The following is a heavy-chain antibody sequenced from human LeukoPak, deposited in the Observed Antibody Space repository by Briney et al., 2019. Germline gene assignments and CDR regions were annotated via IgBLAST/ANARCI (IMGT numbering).Heavy chain of an antibody. Sequence: GRPLRHACAASGFSFTSYHMNWVRQAPGRGREGGSHIDSIGTTIDHADSVKGRFTISRDDAKSSLYLQMNSLRPENTAVYYCAKDGSVYIAACPAPDYWGQGTLVTVSS. J-gene: IGHJ4*02. CDR2: IDSIGTTI. CDR3: AKDGSVYIAACPAPDY. CDR1: GFSFTSYH. D-gene: IGHD6-25*01. V-gene: IGHV3-48*03.